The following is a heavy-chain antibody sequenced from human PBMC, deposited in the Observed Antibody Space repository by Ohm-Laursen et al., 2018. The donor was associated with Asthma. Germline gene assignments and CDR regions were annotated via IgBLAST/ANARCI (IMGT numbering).Heavy chain of an antibody. D-gene: IGHD1-26*01. CDR2: ISTASTFI. J-gene: IGHJ1*01. V-gene: IGHV3-21*01. CDR3: ARIGPEWELPGREYSLHH. Sequence: SLRLSCTASGFTFSPYSMNWIRQAPGKGLEWVASISTASTFIYYADSVRGRFTTSRDNAKNLVYLQMDGLRVDDTALYYCARIGPEWELPGREYSLHHWGEGTLVTVSS. CDR1: GFTFSPYS.